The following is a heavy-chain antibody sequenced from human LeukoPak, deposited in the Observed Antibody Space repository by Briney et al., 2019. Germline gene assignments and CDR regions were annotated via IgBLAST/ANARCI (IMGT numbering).Heavy chain of an antibody. J-gene: IGHJ4*02. D-gene: IGHD3-9*01. CDR2: IYYSGSS. CDR1: GGSISSGDYY. Sequence: SQTLSLTCTVSGGSISSGDYYWSWLRQPPGKGLEWFVYIYYSGSSYYNPSLKSRVIISVDTSKNQFSLKLSSVTAADTAVYYCARVGAKGVLRYFDWLSTGYYFDYWGRGTLVTVSS. V-gene: IGHV4-30-4*08. CDR3: ARVGAKGVLRYFDWLSTGYYFDY.